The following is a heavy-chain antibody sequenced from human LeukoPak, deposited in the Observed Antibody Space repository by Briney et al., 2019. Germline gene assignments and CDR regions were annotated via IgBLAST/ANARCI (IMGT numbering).Heavy chain of an antibody. CDR3: ARGRGDFWSGQGYYYYYMDV. CDR2: INHSGST. D-gene: IGHD3-3*01. Sequence: SETLSLTCAVYGGSFSGYYWSWIRQPPGKGLEWIGEINHSGSTNYNPSLKSRVTISVDTSKNQFPLKLSSVTAADTAVYYCARGRGDFWSGQGYYYYYMDVWGKGTTVTVSS. CDR1: GGSFSGYY. V-gene: IGHV4-34*01. J-gene: IGHJ6*03.